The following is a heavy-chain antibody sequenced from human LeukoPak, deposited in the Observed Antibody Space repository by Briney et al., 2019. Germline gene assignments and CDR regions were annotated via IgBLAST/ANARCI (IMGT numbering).Heavy chain of an antibody. D-gene: IGHD2-2*01. CDR1: GGSFSGHC. CDR2: STHSGST. CDR3: ARGRTGAAALDF. J-gene: IGHJ4*02. Sequence: SETLSLTCAVYGGSFSGHCWTWIRQPPGKGLEWIGESTHSGSTNYNPSLKSRVTISVDTSKNQFSLKLTSVTAADTAVYHCARGRTGAAALDFWGPGTLVTVSS. V-gene: IGHV4-34*01.